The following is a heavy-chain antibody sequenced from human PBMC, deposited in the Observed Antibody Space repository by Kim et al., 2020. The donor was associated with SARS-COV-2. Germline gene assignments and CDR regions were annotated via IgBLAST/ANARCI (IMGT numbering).Heavy chain of an antibody. V-gene: IGHV3-7*01. J-gene: IGHJ4*02. CDR3: TTKNY. CDR2: DGSGQ. Sequence: DGSGQNYVGSLRSRFTISRDNTRNSLYLQMESLRAEDTAVYYCTTKNYWGQGTLVTVSS.